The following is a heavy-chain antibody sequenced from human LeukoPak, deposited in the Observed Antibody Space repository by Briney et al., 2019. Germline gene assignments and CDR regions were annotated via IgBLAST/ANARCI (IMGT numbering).Heavy chain of an antibody. Sequence: GGSLQISGKGSGSSFTSYWIGWVRQLPGKGLEWMGIIYPGDSDTRYSPSFQGQVTISADKSISTAYLQWSSLKASDTAMYYCARHLPARVDWGQGTLVTVSS. CDR3: ARHLPARVD. J-gene: IGHJ4*02. V-gene: IGHV5-51*01. CDR2: IYPGDSDT. CDR1: GSSFTSYW.